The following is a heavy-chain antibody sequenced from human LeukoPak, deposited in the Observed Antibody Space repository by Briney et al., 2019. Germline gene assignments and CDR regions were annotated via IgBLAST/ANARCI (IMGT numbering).Heavy chain of an antibody. CDR2: IRYDGSNK. J-gene: IGHJ4*02. D-gene: IGHD3-10*01. Sequence: GGSLRLSCAASGFTFSSYGMHWVRQAPGKGLEWVAFIRYDGSNKYYADSVKGRFTISRDNSKSTLYLQMNSLRAEDTAVYYCAKDSMDYYYGSGRPHLFDYWGQGTLVTVSS. CDR3: AKDSMDYYYGSGRPHLFDY. V-gene: IGHV3-30*02. CDR1: GFTFSSYG.